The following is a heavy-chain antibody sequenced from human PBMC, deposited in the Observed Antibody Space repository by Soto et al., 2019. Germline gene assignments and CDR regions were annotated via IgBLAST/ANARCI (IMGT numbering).Heavy chain of an antibody. V-gene: IGHV2-5*02. J-gene: IGHJ6*02. CDR2: IYWDDDE. D-gene: IGHD3-10*01. CDR1: GFSLNTGGVG. CDR3: VRNWRYYGGDYYYGMDA. Sequence: ITLKESGPTLVKPTQTLTLTCTFSGFSLNTGGVGVGLVRQPRGEALDWLALIYWDDDERYRPSLRSRLNITKDTINNQVVLTMTNMDPEDTATYYCVRNWRYYGGDYYYGMDAWGQGTTVTVSS.